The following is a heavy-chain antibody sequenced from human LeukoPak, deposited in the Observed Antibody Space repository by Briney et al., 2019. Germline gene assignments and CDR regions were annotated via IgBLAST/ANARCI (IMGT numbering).Heavy chain of an antibody. D-gene: IGHD6-19*01. CDR1: GFTFSSYS. Sequence: TGGSLRLSCAASGFTFSSYSMNWVRQAPGKGLEWDSSISSSSSYIYYADSVKGRFTISRDNAKNSLYLQMNSLRAEDTAVYYCARDVTPSVAGYYYYYGMDVWGQGTTVTVSS. V-gene: IGHV3-21*01. J-gene: IGHJ6*02. CDR3: ARDVTPSVAGYYYYYGMDV. CDR2: ISSSSSYI.